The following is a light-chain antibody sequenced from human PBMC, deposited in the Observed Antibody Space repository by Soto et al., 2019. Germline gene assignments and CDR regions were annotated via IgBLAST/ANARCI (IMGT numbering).Light chain of an antibody. CDR1: SSDVVGYTH. Sequence: QSALTQPASVSGSPGQSITISCTGTSSDVVGYTHVSWYQQHPGKATKLMIYDVNNRPSGVSNRFSGSKSGNTASLTISGLQADDEGDYYCSSYTSSSSYVFGTGTKVTVL. CDR3: SSYTSSSSYV. J-gene: IGLJ1*01. V-gene: IGLV2-14*03. CDR2: DVN.